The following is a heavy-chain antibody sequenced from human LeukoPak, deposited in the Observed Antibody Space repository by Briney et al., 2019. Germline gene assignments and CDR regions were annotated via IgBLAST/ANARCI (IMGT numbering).Heavy chain of an antibody. V-gene: IGHV3-23*01. CDR1: GFTFSSYA. D-gene: IGHD1-14*01. Sequence: QTVGSLRVSCAPSGFTFSSYAMSWVRQAPEKGLEWVSAISGSGGSTYYADSVKGRFTISRDNSKNTLYLQMNSLRAEDTAVYYCAKGILRQDYWGQGTLVTVSS. CDR2: ISGSGGST. J-gene: IGHJ4*02. CDR3: AKGILRQDY.